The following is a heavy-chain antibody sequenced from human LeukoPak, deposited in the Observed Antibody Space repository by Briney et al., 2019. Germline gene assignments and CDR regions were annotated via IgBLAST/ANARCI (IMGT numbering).Heavy chain of an antibody. CDR3: AKDRIVRVLTTGFY. J-gene: IGHJ4*02. CDR2: ISYDGSNK. V-gene: IGHV3-30*18. Sequence: GGSLRLSCAAYGFTFSSYSMHWVRQARGKGLEWVAVISYDGSNKYYAVSVKARFTISRDNSKNTLYLQMNSLRAGDTAVYYCAKDRIVRVLTTGFYWGQGTLVTVSS. CDR1: GFTFSSYS. D-gene: IGHD4-17*01.